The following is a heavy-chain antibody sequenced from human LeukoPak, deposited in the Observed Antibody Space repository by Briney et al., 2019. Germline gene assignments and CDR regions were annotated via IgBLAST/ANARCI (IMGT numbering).Heavy chain of an antibody. CDR3: ARASRDGYNQNFDY. J-gene: IGHJ4*02. CDR1: GYSFSSYW. D-gene: IGHD5-24*01. CDR2: IYPGGSET. Sequence: GESLKISCKGLGYSFSSYWNAWVRQRPGEGLEWMGIIYPGGSETRYDPSFQGQVTISADSSTSTAYLQWSSLRASDTAMYYCARASRDGYNQNFDYWGQGTLVTVSS. V-gene: IGHV5-51*01.